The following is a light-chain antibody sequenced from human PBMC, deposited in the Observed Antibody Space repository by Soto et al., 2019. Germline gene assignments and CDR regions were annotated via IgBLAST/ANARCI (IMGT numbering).Light chain of an antibody. Sequence: IHMTHSPSTLSASVGDRVTITCRASRSLQTWLAWYQQKPGKVPKLLIYQASSLQNGVPARFIGSGSGTEFTLTISSLQPDDVATYYCQQYNSRTFGQGTKADI. CDR2: QAS. CDR3: QQYNSRT. CDR1: RSLQTW. J-gene: IGKJ1*01. V-gene: IGKV1-5*03.